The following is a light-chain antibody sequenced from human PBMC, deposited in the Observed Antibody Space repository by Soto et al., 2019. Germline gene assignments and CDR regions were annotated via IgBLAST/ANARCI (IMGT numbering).Light chain of an antibody. Sequence: EIVLTQSPGTLSVSPGGRVTLSCRASQSVSSNYLVWYQQKPGQAPRLLIYGASRSATGIPDRFSGSGSGTDFTLTISRLQPEDYAVYFCQQYGGSPSITFGQGTRLEVE. J-gene: IGKJ5*01. CDR2: GAS. CDR3: QQYGGSPSIT. V-gene: IGKV3-20*01. CDR1: QSVSSNY.